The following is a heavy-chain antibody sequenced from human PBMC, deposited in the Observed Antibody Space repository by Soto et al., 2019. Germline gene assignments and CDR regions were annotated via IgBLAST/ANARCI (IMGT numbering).Heavy chain of an antibody. CDR3: ARDPKTSGGQHWAFNYFDS. Sequence: QVQLVESGGGVVQPVRSLRLSCAASGFSFSISPMHWVRQAPGKGQEWVALISYDGTNKFYADSVKGRFTISRDNSKSTLYLQVDSLRPEDAAVYYCARDPKTSGGQHWAFNYFDSWGQGTLVTVSS. V-gene: IGHV3-30-3*01. D-gene: IGHD7-27*01. CDR2: ISYDGTNK. CDR1: GFSFSISP. J-gene: IGHJ4*02.